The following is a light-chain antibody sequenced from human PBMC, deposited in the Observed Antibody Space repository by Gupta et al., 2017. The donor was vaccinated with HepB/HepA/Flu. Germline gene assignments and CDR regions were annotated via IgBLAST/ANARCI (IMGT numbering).Light chain of an antibody. CDR3: AAWDDSLNGSL. J-gene: IGLJ3*02. CDR1: SSNIGSNT. CDR2: SNN. Sequence: VLTQPPSASGTPGQGVTISCSGSSSNIGSNTVNWYQQLPGTAPKLLVYSNNQRPSGVPDRFSGSKSGTSASLAISGLQSEDEADYYCAAWDDSLNGSLFGGGTKLTVL. V-gene: IGLV1-44*01.